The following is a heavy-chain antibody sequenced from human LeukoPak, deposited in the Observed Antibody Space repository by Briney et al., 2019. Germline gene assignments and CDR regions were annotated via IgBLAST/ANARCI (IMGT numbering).Heavy chain of an antibody. J-gene: IGHJ4*02. Sequence: GGSLRLTCAGSGFIFSNYPMSWVRQPRGKGLEWVSGIKGNGFDTYYADCVKGRFTVSRDNSKNTLSQQMNSLSAEDTAVYYCAKDTGPLMITFGGVVISYFDYWGQGALVTVSS. V-gene: IGHV3-23*01. D-gene: IGHD3-16*01. CDR1: GFIFSNYP. CDR3: AKDTGPLMITFGGVVISYFDY. CDR2: IKGNGFDT.